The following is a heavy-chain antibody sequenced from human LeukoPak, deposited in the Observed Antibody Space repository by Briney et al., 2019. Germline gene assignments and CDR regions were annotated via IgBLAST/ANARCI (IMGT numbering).Heavy chain of an antibody. CDR1: GFTFSSYA. CDR2: ISGSGGNT. D-gene: IGHD4-11*01. V-gene: IGHV3-23*01. Sequence: PGRSLRLSCAASGFTFSSYAMDWVRQAPGKGLEWVSAISGSGGNTYYADSVKGRFTISRDHSKTTLFLQMNSLRAEDTAVYYCAKDLHDYGNYVGWFDSWGQGTLVTVSS. CDR3: AKDLHDYGNYVGWFDS. J-gene: IGHJ5*01.